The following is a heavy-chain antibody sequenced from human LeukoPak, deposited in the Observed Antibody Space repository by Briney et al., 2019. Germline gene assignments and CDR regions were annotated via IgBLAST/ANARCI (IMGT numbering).Heavy chain of an antibody. CDR2: IYPGDSDT. V-gene: IGHV5-51*01. Sequence: AESLKIFCKGSGYSFPSYWIGWVRQMPGKGVEWMGIIYPGDSDTRYSPSFPGQVPISADKSINTAYLQWSSLKDADTAMYYCARHLYCTTTTCSYFDSWGQGSLVTVSS. CDR3: ARHLYCTTTTCSYFDS. D-gene: IGHD2-8*01. CDR1: GYSFPSYW. J-gene: IGHJ4*02.